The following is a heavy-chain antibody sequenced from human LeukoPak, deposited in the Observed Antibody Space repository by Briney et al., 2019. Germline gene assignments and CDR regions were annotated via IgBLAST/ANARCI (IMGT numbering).Heavy chain of an antibody. J-gene: IGHJ4*02. V-gene: IGHV4-34*01. Sequence: SETLSLTCAVYGGSFSGYYWSWIRQPPGKGLEWIGEINHSGSTNYNPSLKSRVTISVDTSKNQFSLKLSSVTAADTAVYYCARGGIKLRYFDYWGQGTLVTVSS. CDR2: INHSGST. CDR3: ARGGIKLRYFDY. CDR1: GGSFSGYY. D-gene: IGHD3-10*01.